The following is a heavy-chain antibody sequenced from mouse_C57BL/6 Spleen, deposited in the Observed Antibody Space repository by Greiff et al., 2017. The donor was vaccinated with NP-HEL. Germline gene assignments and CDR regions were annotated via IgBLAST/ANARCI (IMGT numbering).Heavy chain of an antibody. V-gene: IGHV1-31*01. D-gene: IGHD2-2*01. J-gene: IGHJ2*01. Sequence: VQLKESGPELVKPGASVKISCKASGYSFTGYYMHWVKQSHGNILDWIGYIYPYNGVSSYNQKFKGKATLTVDKSSSTAYMELRSLTSEDSAVYYCARRSSMVTTGYFDYWGQGTTLTVSS. CDR2: IYPYNGVS. CDR1: GYSFTGYY. CDR3: ARRSSMVTTGYFDY.